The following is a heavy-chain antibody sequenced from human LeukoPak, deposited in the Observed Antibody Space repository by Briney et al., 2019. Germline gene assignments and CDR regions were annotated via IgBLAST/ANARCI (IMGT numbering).Heavy chain of an antibody. Sequence: PGGSLRLSCAASGFTVSAYAMAWVRQAPGKGLEWVSTIYDDNTYNADSVKGRFAISTDNSKNTLYLQMNSLRVEDTAVYFCAARKVRGVWFYLDYWGQGTLVTVSS. CDR3: AARKVRGVWFYLDY. V-gene: IGHV3-23*01. J-gene: IGHJ4*02. D-gene: IGHD3-10*01. CDR2: IYDDNT. CDR1: GFTVSAYA.